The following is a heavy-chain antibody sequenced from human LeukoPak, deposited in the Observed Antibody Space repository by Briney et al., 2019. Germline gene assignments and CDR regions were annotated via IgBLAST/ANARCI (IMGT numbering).Heavy chain of an antibody. CDR2: ISYDGSNK. CDR3: AKTNRYMADY. V-gene: IGHV3-30*18. J-gene: IGHJ4*02. CDR1: GFTFSSYG. Sequence: GGSLRLSCAASGFTFSSYGMHWVRQAPGKGLEWVAVISYDGSNKYYADSVKGRFTISRDNPKNTLYLQMNSLRAEDTAVYYCAKTNRYMADYWGQGTLVTVSS. D-gene: IGHD1-14*01.